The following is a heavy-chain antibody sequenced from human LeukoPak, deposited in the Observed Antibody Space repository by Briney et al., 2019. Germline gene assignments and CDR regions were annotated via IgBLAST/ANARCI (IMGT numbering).Heavy chain of an antibody. J-gene: IGHJ3*02. CDR2: ISDRGKT. V-gene: IGHV3-23*01. Sequence: GGSLRLSCEASGITFSSYDMSWVRQAPGKGLEWISAISDRGKTDYADSVKGRFTISRDNSKNTLYLQLSSLRAEDTAMYYCAKLPTIFGVADCFDIWGQGTFVTVSS. D-gene: IGHD3-3*01. CDR1: GITFSSYD. CDR3: AKLPTIFGVADCFDI.